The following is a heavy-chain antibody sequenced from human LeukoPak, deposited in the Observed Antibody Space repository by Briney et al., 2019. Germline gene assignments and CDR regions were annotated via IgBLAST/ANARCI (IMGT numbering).Heavy chain of an antibody. D-gene: IGHD3-3*01. V-gene: IGHV4-39*02. J-gene: IGHJ6*03. CDR3: ARDESRYDFWSGYYYYYYYYMDV. CDR2: IYYSGSP. Sequence: PSETLSLTCTVSGGSISSGCYYWGWIRQPPGKGLEWLGSIYYSGSPYYNPSLKSRVTISVDTSKNQFSLKLSSVTAADTAVYYCARDESRYDFWSGYYYYYYYYMDVWGKGTTVTVSS. CDR1: GGSISSGCYY.